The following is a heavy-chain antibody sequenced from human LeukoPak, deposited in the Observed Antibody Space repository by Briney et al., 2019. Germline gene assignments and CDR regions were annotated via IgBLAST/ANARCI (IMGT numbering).Heavy chain of an antibody. CDR1: GGSISSYY. D-gene: IGHD3-16*01. J-gene: IGHJ4*02. CDR3: ARRRGDGDFDY. V-gene: IGHV4-59*08. CDR2: IYYSGST. Sequence: SETLSLTCTVSGGSISSYYWSWIRQPPGKGLEWIGYIYYSGSTNYNPSLKSRVTISVDTSKNQFSLKLSSVTAADTAVYYCARRRGDGDFDYWGQGTLVTVSS.